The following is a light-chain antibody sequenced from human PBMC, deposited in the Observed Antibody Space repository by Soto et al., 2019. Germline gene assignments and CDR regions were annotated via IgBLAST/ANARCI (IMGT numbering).Light chain of an antibody. CDR1: SGSVSSSYY. Sequence: QAVVTQEPSFSVSPGGTVTLTCGLSSGSVSSSYYPSWYQQTPGQAPRTLIYNTDSRSSGVPDRFSGSILANKAALTITGAQADDESDYYCVLYMGSGIWVFGGGTKLTVL. CDR2: NTD. J-gene: IGLJ3*02. V-gene: IGLV8-61*01. CDR3: VLYMGSGIWV.